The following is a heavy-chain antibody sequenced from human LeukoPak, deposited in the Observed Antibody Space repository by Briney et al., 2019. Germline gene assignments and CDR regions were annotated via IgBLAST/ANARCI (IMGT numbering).Heavy chain of an antibody. V-gene: IGHV5-51*01. J-gene: IGHJ6*03. CDR3: ARWAGTGYYYYYMDV. Sequence: GESLKISCKGSGYSFTSYWIGWVRQMPGKGLEWKGIIYPGDSDTRYSPSFQGQVTISADKSISTAYLQWSSLKASDTAMYYCARWAGTGYYYYYMDVWGKGTTVTVSS. CDR2: IYPGDSDT. D-gene: IGHD1-14*01. CDR1: GYSFTSYW.